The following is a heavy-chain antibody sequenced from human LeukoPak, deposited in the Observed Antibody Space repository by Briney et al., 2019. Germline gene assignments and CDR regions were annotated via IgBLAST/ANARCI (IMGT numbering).Heavy chain of an antibody. J-gene: IGHJ4*02. D-gene: IGHD3-9*01. CDR2: ISSSSSYI. V-gene: IGHV3-21*01. CDR1: GFTFGDYA. Sequence: PGGSLRLSCTASGFTFGDYAMSWFRQAPGKGLEWVSSISSSSSYIYYADSVKGRFTISRDNAKNSLYLQMNSLRAEDTAVYYCAKDRPTYYDILTGYKADYWGQGTLVTVSS. CDR3: AKDRPTYYDILTGYKADY.